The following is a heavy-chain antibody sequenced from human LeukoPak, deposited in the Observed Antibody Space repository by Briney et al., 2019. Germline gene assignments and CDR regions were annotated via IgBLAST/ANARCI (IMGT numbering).Heavy chain of an antibody. CDR3: AKVGYSGYDPTDY. J-gene: IGHJ4*02. Sequence: GGSLRLSCAASGFTFSSYGMHWVRQAPGKGLEWVSAISGSGGSTYYADSVKGRFTISRDNSKNTLYLQMNSLRAEDTAVYYCAKVGYSGYDPTDYWGQGTLVTVSS. CDR2: ISGSGGST. CDR1: GFTFSSYG. V-gene: IGHV3-23*01. D-gene: IGHD5-12*01.